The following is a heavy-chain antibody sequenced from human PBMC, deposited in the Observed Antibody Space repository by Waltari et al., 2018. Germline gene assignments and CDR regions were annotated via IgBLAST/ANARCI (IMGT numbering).Heavy chain of an antibody. Sequence: QVQLQESGPGLVKPSETLSLTCTVSGGSISSYYWSWIRQPPGKGLEWIGYIYYSGSTYYNPSLGSRVTISIDTSKNQFSLKLSSVTAADTAVYHCAKSVSGNPQIDCWGQGTLVTVSS. D-gene: IGHD6-19*01. CDR2: IYYSGST. J-gene: IGHJ4*02. V-gene: IGHV4-59*08. CDR3: AKSVSGNPQIDC. CDR1: GGSISSYY.